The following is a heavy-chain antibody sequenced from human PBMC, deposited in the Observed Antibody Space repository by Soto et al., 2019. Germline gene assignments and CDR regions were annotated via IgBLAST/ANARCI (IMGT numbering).Heavy chain of an antibody. D-gene: IGHD3-22*01. J-gene: IGHJ4*02. Sequence: PGGSLRLSCAASGFTFSSYGMHWVRQAPGKGLEWVAVIWYDGSNKYYADSVKGRFTISRDNSKNTLYLQMNSLRAEDTAVYYCARDHYYYDSSPLGYWGQGTLVTVSS. V-gene: IGHV3-33*01. CDR1: GFTFSSYG. CDR3: ARDHYYYDSSPLGY. CDR2: IWYDGSNK.